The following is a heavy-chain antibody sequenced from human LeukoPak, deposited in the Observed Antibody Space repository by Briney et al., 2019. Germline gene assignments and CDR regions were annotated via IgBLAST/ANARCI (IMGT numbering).Heavy chain of an antibody. J-gene: IGHJ5*02. D-gene: IGHD6-13*01. CDR2: IYYSGST. V-gene: IGHV4-39*07. CDR3: ARAYHSSWYLNWFDP. Sequence: SETLSLTCTVSGGSIGSSSYYWGWIRQPPGKGLAWIGSIYYSGSTYYNPSLKSRVTISVDTSKNEFSLKLSSVTAADTAVYYCARAYHSSWYLNWFDPWGQGTLVTVSS. CDR1: GGSIGSSSYY.